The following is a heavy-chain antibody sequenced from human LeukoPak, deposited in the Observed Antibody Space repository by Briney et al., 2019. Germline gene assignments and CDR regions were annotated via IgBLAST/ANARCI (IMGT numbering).Heavy chain of an antibody. CDR2: INPNSGAT. V-gene: IGHV1-2*06. J-gene: IGHJ4*02. D-gene: IGHD3-16*01. CDR3: ARDYTFQDSPGD. Sequence: ASVKVSCKASGYTFTGYYMNWVRQAPGQGLEWMGRINPNSGATNYAQKFQGRVTITRDASMSTAYMELSRRTSGDTAVYYCARDYTFQDSPGDWGKGTLVTVSS. CDR1: GYTFTGYY.